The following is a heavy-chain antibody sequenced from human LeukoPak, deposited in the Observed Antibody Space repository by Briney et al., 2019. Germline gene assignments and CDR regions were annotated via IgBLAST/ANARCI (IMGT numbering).Heavy chain of an antibody. J-gene: IGHJ6*02. V-gene: IGHV4-59*12. CDR2: IYYSGST. D-gene: IGHD2-15*01. CDR3: ARDYCTGGSCPTHYYYGLDV. CDR1: GGSISSYY. Sequence: SETLSLTCTVSGGSISSYYWSWIRQPPGKGLEWIGYIYYSGSTNYNPSLKSRVTISVDTSKNQFSLKLSSVTAADTAVYYCARDYCTGGSCPTHYYYGLDVWGQGTTVTVSS.